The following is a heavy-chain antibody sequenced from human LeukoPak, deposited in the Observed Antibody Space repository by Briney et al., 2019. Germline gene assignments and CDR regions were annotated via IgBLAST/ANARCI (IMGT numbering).Heavy chain of an antibody. V-gene: IGHV1-46*01. CDR3: ARGSAAAGTWDYYYYGMDV. CDR2: INPSGGST. J-gene: IGHJ6*02. D-gene: IGHD6-13*01. Sequence: ASVKVSCKASGYTFTSYAMNWVRQAPGQGLEWMGIINPSGGSTSYAQKFQGRVTMTRDTSTSTVYMELSSLRSEDTAVYYCARGSAAAGTWDYYYYGMDVWGQGTTVTVSS. CDR1: GYTFTSYA.